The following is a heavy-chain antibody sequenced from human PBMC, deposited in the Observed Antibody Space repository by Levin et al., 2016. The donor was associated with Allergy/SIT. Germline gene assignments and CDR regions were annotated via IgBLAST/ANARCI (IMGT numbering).Heavy chain of an antibody. J-gene: IGHJ6*02. CDR2: ISGSGGST. Sequence: GESLKISCAASGFTFSSYAMSWVRQAPGEGLEWVSAISGSGGSTYYADSVKGRFTISRDNSKNTLYLQMNSLRAEDTAVYYCAKAKYYYGSGSYYNPRGYGMDVWGQGTTVTVSS. CDR1: GFTFSSYA. CDR3: AKAKYYYGSGSYYNPRGYGMDV. D-gene: IGHD3-10*01. V-gene: IGHV3-23*01.